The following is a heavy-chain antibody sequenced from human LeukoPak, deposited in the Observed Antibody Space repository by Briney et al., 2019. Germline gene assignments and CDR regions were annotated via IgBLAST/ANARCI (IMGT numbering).Heavy chain of an antibody. D-gene: IGHD6-19*01. CDR2: IYYSGST. Sequence: PSETLSLTFTVSGGSISSSSYYWGWIRQPPGKGLEWIGSIYYSGSTYYNPSLKSRVTISVDTSKNQFSLKLSSVTAADTAVYYCARGARWLVFDYWGQGTLVTVSS. J-gene: IGHJ4*02. V-gene: IGHV4-39*07. CDR1: GGSISSSSYY. CDR3: ARGARWLVFDY.